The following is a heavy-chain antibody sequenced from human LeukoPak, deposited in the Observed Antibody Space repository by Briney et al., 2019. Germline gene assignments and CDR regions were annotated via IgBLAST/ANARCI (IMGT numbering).Heavy chain of an antibody. CDR1: GFTFSSYA. D-gene: IGHD6-13*01. V-gene: IGHV3-23*01. CDR3: AKVSWANYFDY. Sequence: PGGSLRLSCAVSGFTFSSYAKSWVRQAPGKGLEWVSTIRGSGDNTYYADSVRGRFTISRDNSKNTLYLQMNRLRAEDTAIYYCAKVSWANYFDYWGQGTLVTVSS. J-gene: IGHJ4*02. CDR2: IRGSGDNT.